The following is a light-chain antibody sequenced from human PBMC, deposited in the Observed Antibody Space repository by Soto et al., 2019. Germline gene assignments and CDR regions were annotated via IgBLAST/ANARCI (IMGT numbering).Light chain of an antibody. V-gene: IGKV1-12*01. CDR3: QQANSFPFT. CDR2: GAS. CDR1: QDIHTW. Sequence: DPQMTQSPSSVSASVGDRVTISCRASQDIHTWLAWYQQKPGKAPNLLIYGASILQSGVPSRFSGSGSVTDFTLTISSLQPEDSATYYCQQANSFPFTFGPGTKVDV. J-gene: IGKJ3*01.